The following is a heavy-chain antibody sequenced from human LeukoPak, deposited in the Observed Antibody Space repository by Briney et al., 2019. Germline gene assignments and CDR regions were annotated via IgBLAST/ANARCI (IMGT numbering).Heavy chain of an antibody. V-gene: IGHV3-7*04. CDR3: ARVGHSSGFYFQH. CDR2: IKQDGSEK. Sequence: GGSLRLSCTASGFTFSSYWMSWVRQAPGKGLEWVANIKQDGSEKYYVDSVKGRFTISRDNAKNSLYLQMNSLRAGDTAVYYCARVGHSSGFYFQHWGQGTLVTVSS. D-gene: IGHD3-22*01. J-gene: IGHJ1*01. CDR1: GFTFSSYW.